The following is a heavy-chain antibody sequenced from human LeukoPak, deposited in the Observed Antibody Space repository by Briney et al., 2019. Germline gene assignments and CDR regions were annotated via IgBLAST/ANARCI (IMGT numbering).Heavy chain of an antibody. V-gene: IGHV4-61*02. CDR1: GGSISSGSYY. J-gene: IGHJ4*02. Sequence: PSETLSLTCTVSGGSISSGSYYWSWIRQPAGKGLEGIGRIYTSGSTNYNPSLKSRVTISVDTSKNQFSLKLSSVTAADTAVYYCARDRYYDSSGYYFDYFDYWGQGTLVTVSS. CDR3: ARDRYYDSSGYYFDYFDY. CDR2: IYTSGST. D-gene: IGHD3-22*01.